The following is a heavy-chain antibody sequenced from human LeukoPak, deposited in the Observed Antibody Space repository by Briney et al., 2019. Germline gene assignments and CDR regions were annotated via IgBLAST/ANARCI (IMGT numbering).Heavy chain of an antibody. CDR1: GGSINNNY. D-gene: IGHD3-16*01. CDR3: ARRAGRFDNWFDP. CDR2: IYTSGSP. V-gene: IGHV4-4*09. J-gene: IGHJ5*02. Sequence: SETLSFTCTVSGGSINNNYWSWIRQPPGKEREWIGYIYTSGSPNYKPHIKSRVTISVDTSKHQFSLKLSSVTAADTDVYYCARRAGRFDNWFDPWGQGILVNVSS.